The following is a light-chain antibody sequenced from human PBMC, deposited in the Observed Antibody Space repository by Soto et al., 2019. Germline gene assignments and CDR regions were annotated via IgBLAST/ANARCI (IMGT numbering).Light chain of an antibody. CDR2: GVS. V-gene: IGLV2-8*01. J-gene: IGLJ1*01. Sequence: QSVLTQPPSASGSPGQSVTISCTGTSSDVGGYNYVSWYQQHPGKAPKLMVYGVSKRPSGVPDRFSGSKSGNTASLTVSGLQAEDDADYFCAAWDVSLKGFVFGTGTRSPS. CDR1: SSDVGGYNY. CDR3: AAWDVSLKGFV.